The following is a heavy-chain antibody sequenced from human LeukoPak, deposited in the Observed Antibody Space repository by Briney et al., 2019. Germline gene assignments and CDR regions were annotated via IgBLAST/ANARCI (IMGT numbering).Heavy chain of an antibody. D-gene: IGHD3-3*01. J-gene: IGHJ4*02. V-gene: IGHV4-34*01. Sequence: SETLSLTCAVYGGSFSGYYWSWIRQPPGKGLEWIGEINHSGSTNYNPSLKSRVTISVDTSKNQFSLKLSSVTAADTAVYYCARGRLYYGFWSGYYTFGGRYEYWGEGTLVTVSS. CDR2: INHSGST. CDR1: GGSFSGYY. CDR3: ARGRLYYGFWSGYYTFGGRYEY.